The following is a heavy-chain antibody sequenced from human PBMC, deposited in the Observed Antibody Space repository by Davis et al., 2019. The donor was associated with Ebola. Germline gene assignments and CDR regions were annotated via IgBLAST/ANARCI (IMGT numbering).Heavy chain of an antibody. V-gene: IGHV4-34*01. CDR3: ARSITMVRGPLYYYYGMDV. J-gene: IGHJ6*02. CDR1: GGSFSGYY. D-gene: IGHD3-10*01. CDR2: INHSGST. Sequence: MPSETLSLTCAVYGGSFSGYYWSWIRQPPGKGLEWIGEINHSGSTNYNPSLKSRVTISVDTSKNQFSLKLSSVTAADTAVYYCARSITMVRGPLYYYYGMDVWGQGTTVTVSS.